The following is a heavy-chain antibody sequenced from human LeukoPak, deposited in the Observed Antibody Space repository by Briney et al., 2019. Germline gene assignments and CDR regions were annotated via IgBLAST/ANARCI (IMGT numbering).Heavy chain of an antibody. Sequence: GESLKISCKVSGYSFTSYSIGWVRQMPGKGLEWRGIIYPVDSDTRYTPSLQGPVTISADKSTSTPYLHWSSLRASDTAMYYRARKWGGGGMVDYSGEGRLVTVSS. CDR3: ARKWGGGGMVDY. CDR1: GYSFTSYS. V-gene: IGHV5-51*01. D-gene: IGHD1-26*01. CDR2: IYPVDSDT. J-gene: IGHJ4*02.